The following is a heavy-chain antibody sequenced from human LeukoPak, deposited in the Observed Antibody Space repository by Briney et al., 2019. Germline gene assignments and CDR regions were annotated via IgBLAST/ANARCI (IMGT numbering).Heavy chain of an antibody. V-gene: IGHV4-39*01. CDR2: IYYSGST. CDR1: GGSISSSSYY. CDR3: ARHPICSGGSCVLGYFDY. J-gene: IGHJ4*02. Sequence: PSETLSLTCTVSGGSISSSSYYWGWIRQPPGKGLEWIGSIYYSGSTYYNPSLKSRVTISVDPSKNQFSLKLSSVTAADTAVYYCARHPICSGGSCVLGYFDYWGQGTLVTVSS. D-gene: IGHD2-15*01.